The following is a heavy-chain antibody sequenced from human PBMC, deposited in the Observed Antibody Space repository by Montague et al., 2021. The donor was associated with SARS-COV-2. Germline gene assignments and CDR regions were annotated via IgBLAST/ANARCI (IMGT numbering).Heavy chain of an antibody. CDR2: TFYRSQWRT. D-gene: IGHD4-17*01. CDR1: GDSASSDTAA. Sequence: CAISGDSASSDTAAWHWIRQSPSRGLEWLGRTFYRSQWRTDSAASVRSRISFSGDISKNQFSLHLNSVTPEDTAIYYCARDGDYGGTWYSFLQNWGQGTLVIVSS. V-gene: IGHV6-1*01. CDR3: ARDGDYGGTWYSFLQN. J-gene: IGHJ1*01.